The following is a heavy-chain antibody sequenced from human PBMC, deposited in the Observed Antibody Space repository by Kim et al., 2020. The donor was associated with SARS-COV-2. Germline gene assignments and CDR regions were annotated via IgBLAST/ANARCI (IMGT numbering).Heavy chain of an antibody. CDR3: TTGYYYGSGSYSYYYGMDV. Sequence: GGSLRLSCAASGFTFSNAWMSWVRQAPGKGLEWVGRIKSKTDGGTTDYDAPVKGRFTISRDDSKNTLYLQMNSLKTEDTAVYYCTTGYYYGSGSYSYYYGMDVWGQGTTVTVSS. CDR1: GFTFSNAW. V-gene: IGHV3-15*01. CDR2: IKSKTDGGTT. J-gene: IGHJ6*02. D-gene: IGHD3-10*01.